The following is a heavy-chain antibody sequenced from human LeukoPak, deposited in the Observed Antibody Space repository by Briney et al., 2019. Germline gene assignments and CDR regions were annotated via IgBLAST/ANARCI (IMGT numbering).Heavy chain of an antibody. J-gene: IGHJ4*02. D-gene: IGHD3-16*02. CDR3: AKGDRITFGGVIVTFDS. V-gene: IGHV3-23*01. Sequence: GGSLRLSCAASGFTFRTYAMSWIRQAPGKGLEWVSGISAGGDNTYCADSVKGRFTISRDNSRNTLYLQMDSLRAEDTAIYYCAKGDRITFGGVIVTFDSWGQGTLVTVSS. CDR2: ISAGGDNT. CDR1: GFTFRTYA.